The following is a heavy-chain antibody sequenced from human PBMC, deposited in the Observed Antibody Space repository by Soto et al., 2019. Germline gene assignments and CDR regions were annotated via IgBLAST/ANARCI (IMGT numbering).Heavy chain of an antibody. J-gene: IGHJ4*02. Sequence: PGGSLRLSCAASGFTFSSYGMHWVRQAPGKGLEWVAVIWYDGSNKYYADSVKGRFTISRDNSKNTLYLQMNSPRAEDTAVYYCAREVKYGYCSSTSCSNPIDYWGQGTLVTVSS. V-gene: IGHV3-33*01. CDR1: GFTFSSYG. D-gene: IGHD2-2*01. CDR3: AREVKYGYCSSTSCSNPIDY. CDR2: IWYDGSNK.